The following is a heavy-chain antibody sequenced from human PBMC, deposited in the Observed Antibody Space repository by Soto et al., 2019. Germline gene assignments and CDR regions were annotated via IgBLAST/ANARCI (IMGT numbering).Heavy chain of an antibody. CDR1: GGSISSYY. J-gene: IGHJ4*02. CDR3: ARRYSSLFDY. Sequence: PSETLSLTCTVSGGSISSYYWSWIRQPPGKGLEWIGYIYYSGSTNYNPSLKSRVTISVDTSKNQFSLKLSSVTAADTAVYYCARRYSSLFDYWGQGTLVTVSS. CDR2: IYYSGST. V-gene: IGHV4-59*08. D-gene: IGHD6-13*01.